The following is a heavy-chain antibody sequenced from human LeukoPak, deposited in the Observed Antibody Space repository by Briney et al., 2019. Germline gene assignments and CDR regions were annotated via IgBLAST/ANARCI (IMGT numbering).Heavy chain of an antibody. CDR2: INSDGSTT. J-gene: IGHJ4*02. D-gene: IGHD3-22*01. CDR1: GFTFSSSW. CDR3: ARGNYDGKGY. Sequence: GGSLRLSCAASGFTFSSSWMNWVRQAPGKGLVWVSAINSDGSTTNYAGSVGGRFTISRDNAKNTLSLQMNSLGVEDTAVYYCARGNYDGKGYWGQGTLVTVSS. V-gene: IGHV3-74*01.